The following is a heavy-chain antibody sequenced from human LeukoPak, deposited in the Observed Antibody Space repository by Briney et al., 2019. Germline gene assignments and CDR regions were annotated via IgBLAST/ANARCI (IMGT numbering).Heavy chain of an antibody. Sequence: GASVKVSCKASGYTFTSYGLSWVRQAPGQGLEWMGWISTYNGNTNYAQKLQGRVTMTTDTSTSTAYMELRSLRSDDTAVYYCARDGHPGWDYSRASCYAVDYWGQGTLVTVSS. CDR1: GYTFTSYG. J-gene: IGHJ4*02. CDR2: ISTYNGNT. CDR3: ARDGHPGWDYSRASCYAVDY. D-gene: IGHD2-2*01. V-gene: IGHV1-18*01.